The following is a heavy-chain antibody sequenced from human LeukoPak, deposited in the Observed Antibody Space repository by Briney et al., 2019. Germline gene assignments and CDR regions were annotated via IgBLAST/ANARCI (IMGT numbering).Heavy chain of an antibody. D-gene: IGHD2-21*02. CDR2: ISAYNGNT. CDR3: ARDSPAAEVVTTKAFDI. V-gene: IGHV1-18*01. J-gene: IGHJ3*02. Sequence: ASVKVSCKASGYTFTSYGISWVRQAPGQGLEWMGWISAYNGNTNYAQKLQGRVTMTTDTSTRTAYMELRSLRSDDTVVYYCARDSPAAEVVTTKAFDIWGQGTMVTVSS. CDR1: GYTFTSYG.